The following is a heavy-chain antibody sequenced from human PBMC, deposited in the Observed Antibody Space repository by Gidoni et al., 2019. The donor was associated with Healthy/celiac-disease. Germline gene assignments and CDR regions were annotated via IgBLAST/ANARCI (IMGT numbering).Heavy chain of an antibody. J-gene: IGHJ6*02. CDR2: IYYSGST. D-gene: IGHD2-15*01. V-gene: IGHV4-39*01. Sequence: GWIRQPPGKGLEWIGSIYYSGSTYYNPSLKSRVTISVDTSKNQFSLKLSSVTAADTAVYYCASSGGYCSGGSCYFPYYYYYYGMDVWGQGTTVTVSS. CDR3: ASSGGYCSGGSCYFPYYYYYYGMDV.